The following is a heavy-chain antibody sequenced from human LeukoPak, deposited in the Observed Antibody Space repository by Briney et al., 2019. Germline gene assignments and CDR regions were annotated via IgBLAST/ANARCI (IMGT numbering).Heavy chain of an antibody. Sequence: ASVKVSCKASGYTFTGYYMHWVRQAPGQGLEWMGWINPNSGGTNYAQKFQGWVTMTRDTSISTAYMELSRLRSDDTAVYYCARAGPYYYDSRGAFDIWGQGTIVTVSS. V-gene: IGHV1-2*04. D-gene: IGHD3-22*01. CDR3: ARAGPYYYDSRGAFDI. CDR1: GYTFTGYY. J-gene: IGHJ3*02. CDR2: INPNSGGT.